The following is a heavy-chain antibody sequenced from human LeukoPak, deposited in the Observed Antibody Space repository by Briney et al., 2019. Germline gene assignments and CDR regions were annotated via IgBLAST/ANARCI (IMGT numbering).Heavy chain of an antibody. Sequence: ASETLSLTCTVSGGSISSYYWSWIRQPPGKGLEWIGYIYYSGSTNYNPSLKSRVTISVDTSKNQFSLKLSSVTAADTAVYYCASGRYDILTGYSSGAFDIWAKGQWSPSLQ. CDR1: GGSISSYY. J-gene: IGHJ3*02. CDR3: ASGRYDILTGYSSGAFDI. V-gene: IGHV4-59*08. CDR2: IYYSGST. D-gene: IGHD3-9*01.